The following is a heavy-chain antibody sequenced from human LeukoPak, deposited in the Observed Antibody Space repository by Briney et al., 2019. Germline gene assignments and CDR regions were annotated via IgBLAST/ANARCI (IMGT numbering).Heavy chain of an antibody. J-gene: IGHJ4*02. D-gene: IGHD3-10*01. CDR2: IYPSGST. CDR3: AKYYHSGSLDY. CDR1: GYSISSSNW. V-gene: IGHV4-4*02. Sequence: SETLSLACAVSGYSISSSNWWSWVRQPPGKGLQWIGEIYPSGSTNYNPSLRSRVTISIDKSKNQFSLRLSSVTAADTAVYYCAKYYHSGSLDYWGQGTLVTVSS.